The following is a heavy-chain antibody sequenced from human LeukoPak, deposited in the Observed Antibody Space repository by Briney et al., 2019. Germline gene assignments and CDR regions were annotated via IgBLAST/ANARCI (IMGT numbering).Heavy chain of an antibody. J-gene: IGHJ4*02. CDR2: ISYDGSNK. V-gene: IGHV3-30*18. CDR3: AKSLTYSSSWNTPDFDY. D-gene: IGHD6-13*01. Sequence: GGSLRLSCAASGFTFSSYGMHWVRQAPGKGLEWVAVISYDGSNKYYADSVKGRFTISRDNSKNTLYLQMNSLRAEDTAVYYCAKSLTYSSSWNTPDFDYWGQGTLVTVSS. CDR1: GFTFSSYG.